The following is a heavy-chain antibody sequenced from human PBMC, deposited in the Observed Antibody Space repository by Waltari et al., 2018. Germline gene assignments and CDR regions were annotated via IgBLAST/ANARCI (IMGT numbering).Heavy chain of an antibody. D-gene: IGHD3-22*01. V-gene: IGHV3-30-3*01. Sequence: QVQLVESGGGVVQPGRSLRLSCAASGFTFSSYAMHWVRQAPGKGLEWVAVISYDGSNKYYADSVKGRFTISRDNSKNTLYLQMNSLRAEDTAVYYCARDYYDSSGPPYYGMDVWGQGTTVTVSS. J-gene: IGHJ6*02. CDR1: GFTFSSYA. CDR3: ARDYYDSSGPPYYGMDV. CDR2: ISYDGSNK.